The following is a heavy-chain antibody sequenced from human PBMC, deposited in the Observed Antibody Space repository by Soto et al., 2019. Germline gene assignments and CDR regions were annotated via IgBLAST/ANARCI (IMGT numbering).Heavy chain of an antibody. CDR1: GGTFSSYA. D-gene: IGHD6-13*01. CDR2: IIPIFGTA. J-gene: IGHJ4*02. V-gene: IGHV1-69*13. CDR3: ARARADSSSWYDIDY. Sequence: SVKVSCKXSGGTFSSYAISWVRQAPGQGLEWMGGIIPIFGTANYAQKFQGRVTITADESTSTAYMELSSLRSEDTAVYDCARARADSSSWYDIDYWGQGTLVTVSS.